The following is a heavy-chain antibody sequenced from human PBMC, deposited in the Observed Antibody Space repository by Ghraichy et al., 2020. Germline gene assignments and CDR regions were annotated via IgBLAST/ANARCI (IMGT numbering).Heavy chain of an antibody. J-gene: IGHJ6*03. CDR3: ARFRDRGYSYYLDV. Sequence: GGSLRLSCAASGFTFSSYSMNWVRQAPGKGLEWVSSISSSSSYIYYADSVKGRFTISRDNAKNSLYLQMNSLRAEDTAVYYCARFRDRGYSYYLDVWGKGTTVTVSS. D-gene: IGHD5-18*01. CDR1: GFTFSSYS. V-gene: IGHV3-21*01. CDR2: ISSSSSYI.